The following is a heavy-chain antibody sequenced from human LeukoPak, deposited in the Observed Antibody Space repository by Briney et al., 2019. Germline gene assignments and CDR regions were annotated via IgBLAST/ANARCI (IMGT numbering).Heavy chain of an antibody. J-gene: IGHJ4*02. CDR1: GYTFTSYG. D-gene: IGHD2-15*01. Sequence: GASVKVSCKASGYTFTSYGISWVRQAPGQGLEWMGWISAYNGNTNYAQKLQGRVTMTTDTSTSTAYMELRSLRSDDTAVYYCAREEVVVVAATYFDYWAREPWSPSPQ. CDR3: AREEVVVVAATYFDY. V-gene: IGHV1-18*01. CDR2: ISAYNGNT.